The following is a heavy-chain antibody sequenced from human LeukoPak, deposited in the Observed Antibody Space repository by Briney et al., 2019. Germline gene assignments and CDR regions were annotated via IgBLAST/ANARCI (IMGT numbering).Heavy chain of an antibody. V-gene: IGHV4-30-4*01. CDR3: ARISTFGGVIVFDY. CDR2: IYYSGST. J-gene: IGHJ4*02. D-gene: IGHD3-16*02. Sequence: SQTLSLTCTVSGGSISSGDYYWSWIRQPPGKGLEWIGYIYYSGSTYYNPSLKSRATISVDTSKNQFSLKLSSVTAADTAVYYCARISTFGGVIVFDYWGQGTLVTVSS. CDR1: GGSISSGDYY.